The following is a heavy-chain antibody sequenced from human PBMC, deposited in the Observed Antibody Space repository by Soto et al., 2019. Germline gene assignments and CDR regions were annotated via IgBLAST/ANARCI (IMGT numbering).Heavy chain of an antibody. V-gene: IGHV3-23*01. CDR1: GFTFENYA. D-gene: IGHD3-3*01. J-gene: IGHJ6*02. CDR3: AKDSWAIFGVPAGEYYAMDV. Sequence: SGGSLRLSXVASGFTFENYAMSWVRQAPGKGLEWVSAISGSGGTTYYSDSVKGRFTISRDNSKNTVYLQMNDLRVEDAAEYFCAKDSWAIFGVPAGEYYAMDVWGQGTTVTVSS. CDR2: ISGSGGTT.